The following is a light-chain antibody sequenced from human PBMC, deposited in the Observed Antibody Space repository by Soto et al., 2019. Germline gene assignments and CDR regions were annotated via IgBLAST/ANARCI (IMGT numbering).Light chain of an antibody. CDR1: SSDIGAYDY. CDR3: SSYRGSSIRL. CDR2: EVS. Sequence: SVLTQPASVSGSPGQSITFSCTGTSSDIGAYDYVSWYQQHPGKAPKLMIYEVSNRPSGVSNRFSGSKSGNTASLTISGLQAEDEADYYCSSYRGSSIRLFGTGTKVTVL. J-gene: IGLJ1*01. V-gene: IGLV2-14*01.